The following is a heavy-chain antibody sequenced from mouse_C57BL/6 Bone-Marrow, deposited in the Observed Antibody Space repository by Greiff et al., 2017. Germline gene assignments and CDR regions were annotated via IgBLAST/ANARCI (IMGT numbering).Heavy chain of an antibody. CDR2: IDPSDSET. J-gene: IGHJ1*03. V-gene: IGHV1-52*01. CDR1: GYTFTSYW. D-gene: IGHD1-1*01. Sequence: VQLQQPGAELVRPGSSVKLSCKASGYTFTSYWMHWVKQRPIQGLEWIGNIDPSDSETHYNQKFKDKATLTVDKSSSTAYMQLSSLTSEDSAVYYCARTVTTVVAVNWYFDVWGTGTTVTVSS. CDR3: ARTVTTVVAVNWYFDV.